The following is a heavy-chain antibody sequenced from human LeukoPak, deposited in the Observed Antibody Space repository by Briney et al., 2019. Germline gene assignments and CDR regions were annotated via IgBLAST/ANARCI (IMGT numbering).Heavy chain of an antibody. CDR3: ARQRYPYYYDSSGYGY. CDR2: MNPNSGNT. CDR1: GYTFTSYD. D-gene: IGHD3-22*01. Sequence: WASVKVSCKASGYTFTSYDINWVRQATGQGLEWMGWMNPNSGNTGYAQKFQGRVTMTRNTSISTAYMELSSPRSEDTAVYYCARQRYPYYYDSSGYGYWGQGTLVTVSS. V-gene: IGHV1-8*01. J-gene: IGHJ4*02.